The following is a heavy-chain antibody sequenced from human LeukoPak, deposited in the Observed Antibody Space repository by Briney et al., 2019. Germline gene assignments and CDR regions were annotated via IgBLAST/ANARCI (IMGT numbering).Heavy chain of an antibody. D-gene: IGHD2-2*01. V-gene: IGHV3-15*01. J-gene: IGHJ6*03. CDR2: IKAKAHGGTI. CDR3: AKTGSIVVVPAAIRYYYYMDV. Sequence: GGSLRLSCAASGFTFINAWMAWVRQAPGKGLEWVGRIKAKAHGGTIEYAAPVKGRFTISRDDSKNTLYLQMNSLRTEDTAVYYCAKTGSIVVVPAAIRYYYYMDVWGKGTTVTVSS. CDR1: GFTFINAW.